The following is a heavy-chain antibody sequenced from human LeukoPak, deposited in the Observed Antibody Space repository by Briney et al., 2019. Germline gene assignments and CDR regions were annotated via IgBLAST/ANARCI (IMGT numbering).Heavy chain of an antibody. CDR3: ANFRATPSDY. J-gene: IGHJ4*02. D-gene: IGHD4-23*01. Sequence: GGSLRLSCSASGFTFSSYGMHWVRHAPGKGLNGFAFIRYGRSNKYYADSVKGRFTNSRDNSKYTLYLQMNSLRAEDTSVYYWANFRATPSDYWGQGTLVTVSS. CDR2: IRYGRSNK. CDR1: GFTFSSYG. V-gene: IGHV3-30*02.